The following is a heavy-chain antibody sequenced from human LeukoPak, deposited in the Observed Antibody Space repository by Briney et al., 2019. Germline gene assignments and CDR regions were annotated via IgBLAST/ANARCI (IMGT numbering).Heavy chain of an antibody. CDR1: GVSITSAGYY. CDR2: IYNSGST. J-gene: IGHJ4*02. V-gene: IGHV4-31*03. CDR3: ARGPEWLPDY. D-gene: IGHD5-12*01. Sequence: SQTLSLTCSVSGVSITSAGYYWNWIRQYPGKGLEWIGYIYNSGSTHYNPSLKSRVTISVDTSKNQFSLRLNSVTAADTAVYYCARGPEWLPDYWGQGTLVTVSP.